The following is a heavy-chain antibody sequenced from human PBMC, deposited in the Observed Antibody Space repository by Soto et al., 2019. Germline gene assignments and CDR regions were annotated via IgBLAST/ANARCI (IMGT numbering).Heavy chain of an antibody. V-gene: IGHV4-30-2*01. D-gene: IGHD5-12*01. CDR3: ARGRDSGYDLVGDFDY. J-gene: IGHJ4*02. CDR1: GGSISSGGYS. Sequence: QLQLQESGSGLVKPSQTLSLTCAVSGGSISSGGYSWSWIRQPPGKGLEWIGYIYHSGSTYYNPSLKSRVTLSVDRSKNQFSLKLSSVTAADTAVYYCARGRDSGYDLVGDFDYWGQGTLVTVSS. CDR2: IYHSGST.